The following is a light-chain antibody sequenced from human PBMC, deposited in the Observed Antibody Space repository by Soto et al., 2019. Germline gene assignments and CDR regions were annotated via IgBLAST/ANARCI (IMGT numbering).Light chain of an antibody. V-gene: IGLV3-21*02. CDR2: DDR. CDR1: KLADKS. CDR3: QVWDSDSDHWV. J-gene: IGLJ3*02. Sequence: SYELTQAPSVSVAPGQRARITCAGNKLADKSVHWYQQKPGQAPGLVVYDDRDRPSGVPERFSGTNSDNVAALTIFRVEAGDEAVYFCQVWDSDSDHWVFGGGTKVTVL.